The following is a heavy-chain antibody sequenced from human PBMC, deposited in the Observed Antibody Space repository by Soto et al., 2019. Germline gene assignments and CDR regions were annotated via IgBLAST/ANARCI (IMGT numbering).Heavy chain of an antibody. CDR2: FYYSGST. CDR3: AREGRMGTFDY. J-gene: IGHJ4*02. CDR1: GGSVSGGSYF. D-gene: IGHD1-1*01. V-gene: IGHV4-61*01. Sequence: QVQLQESGPGLVRPSETLSLTCTVSGGSVSGGSYFWSWVRQPPGKGLDWIGYFYYSGSTKYNPSLKSRVTILEDTPKNQFSLKLNSVTAADTAVYYCAREGRMGTFDYWGQGALVTVSS.